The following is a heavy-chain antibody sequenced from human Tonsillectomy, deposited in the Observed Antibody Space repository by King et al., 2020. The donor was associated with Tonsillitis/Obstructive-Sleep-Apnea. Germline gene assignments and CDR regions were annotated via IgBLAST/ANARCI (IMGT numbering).Heavy chain of an antibody. CDR3: AGGYCTSTSCHLGRHDYGMDV. CDR2: INPNSGGT. Sequence: QLVQSGAEVKKPGASVKVSCRASGYTFIGYYIYWVRQAPGQGLECMGWINPNSGGTNYAQKVQGRVTMTRDTSSSTAYMDLSSLRYDDTAVYYCAGGYCTSTSCHLGRHDYGMDVWGQGTTVTVSS. J-gene: IGHJ6*02. CDR1: GYTFIGYY. V-gene: IGHV1-2*02. D-gene: IGHD2-2*01.